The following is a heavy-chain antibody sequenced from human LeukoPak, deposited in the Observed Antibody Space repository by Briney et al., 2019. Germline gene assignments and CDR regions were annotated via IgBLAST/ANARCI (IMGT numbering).Heavy chain of an antibody. CDR3: ARGHFDWSVDY. D-gene: IGHD3-9*01. CDR1: GGSISSYY. Sequence: SETLSLTCTVSGGSISSYYWSWIRQPPGKGLEWIGYIYYSGSTNYNPSLKSRVTISVDTSKNQFSLKLSSVTAADTAVYYCARGHFDWSVDYWGQGTLVTVSS. CDR2: IYYSGST. J-gene: IGHJ4*02. V-gene: IGHV4-59*01.